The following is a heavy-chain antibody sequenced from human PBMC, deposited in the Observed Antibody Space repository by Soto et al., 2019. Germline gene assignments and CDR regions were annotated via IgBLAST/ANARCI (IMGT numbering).Heavy chain of an antibody. D-gene: IGHD2-21*02. CDR3: ARQRTSVVTQAYFDV. CDR2: TSYTGVT. V-gene: IGHV4-31*03. Sequence: SETLSLTCTVSGGSLRDYGHFWTWIRQRPGSGLEWIGYTSYTGVTYYSPSLQSRISISVDTSKNQFSLTLNSVTAADTALYFCARQRTSVVTQAYFDVWGPGSLVTVSS. J-gene: IGHJ4*02. CDR1: GGSLRDYGHF.